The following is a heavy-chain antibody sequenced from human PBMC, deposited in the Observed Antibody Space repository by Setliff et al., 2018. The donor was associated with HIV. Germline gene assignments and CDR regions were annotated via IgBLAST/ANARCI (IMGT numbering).Heavy chain of an antibody. CDR1: GFTFNTYS. J-gene: IGHJ5*02. CDR2: ISSSGSSSGSYI. Sequence: GSLRLSCAASGFTFNTYSMNWVRQAPGKGLEWVSSISSSGSSSGSYIYYADSVKGRFTISRDNAKNSLYLQMNSLRAEDTAVYYCAKAQWLLSHWGFDPWGQGTLVTVSS. V-gene: IGHV3-21*01. D-gene: IGHD3-3*01. CDR3: AKAQWLLSHWGFDP.